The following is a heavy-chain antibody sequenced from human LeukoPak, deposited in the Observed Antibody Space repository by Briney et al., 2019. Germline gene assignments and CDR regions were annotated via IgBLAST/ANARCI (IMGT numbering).Heavy chain of an antibody. CDR1: GFTFSRYW. J-gene: IGHJ4*02. CDR2: IKHDGSEK. CDR3: ARVFFTVVKYYFEY. Sequence: PGGSLRLSCAASGFTFSRYWMSWVRQAPGKGLEWVASIKHDGSEKYYVDSVKGRFTISGDNAKNSLYLQMNSLRAEDTAVYYCARVFFTVVKYYFEYWGQGTLVTVSS. V-gene: IGHV3-7*05. D-gene: IGHD4-23*01.